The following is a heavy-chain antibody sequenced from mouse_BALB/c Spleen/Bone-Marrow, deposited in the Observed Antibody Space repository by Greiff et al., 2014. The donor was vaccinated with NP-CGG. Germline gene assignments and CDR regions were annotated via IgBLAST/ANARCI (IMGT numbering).Heavy chain of an antibody. CDR1: GFTFSDYY. Sequence: EVQLVESGGGLVRPGGSLKLSCATSGFTFSDYYMYWVRQTPEKRLEWVAYISNGGGSTYYPDTVKGRFTISRDNAKNTLYLQMSRLKSEDTAMYYCARHNYDETWFAYWGQGTLVTVSA. V-gene: IGHV5-12*02. D-gene: IGHD2-4*01. J-gene: IGHJ3*01. CDR3: ARHNYDETWFAY. CDR2: ISNGGGST.